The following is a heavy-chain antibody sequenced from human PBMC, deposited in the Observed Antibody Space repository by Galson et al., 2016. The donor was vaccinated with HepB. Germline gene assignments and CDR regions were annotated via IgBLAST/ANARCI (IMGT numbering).Heavy chain of an antibody. V-gene: IGHV4-4*02. CDR1: GAPVNTQTW. J-gene: IGHJ6*02. Sequence: ETLSLTCAVSGAPVNTQTWWSWVRQPPGKGLEWIGEIYHHGGANYNTSLRGRVTLSVDKSRHQISLEVTSVTAADAAVYYCARNRDFGMDVWGQGTTVAVSS. CDR2: IYHHGGA. D-gene: IGHD2/OR15-2a*01. CDR3: ARNRDFGMDV.